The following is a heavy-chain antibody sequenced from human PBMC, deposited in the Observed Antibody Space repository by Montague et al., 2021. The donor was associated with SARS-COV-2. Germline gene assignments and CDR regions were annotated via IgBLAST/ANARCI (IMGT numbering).Heavy chain of an antibody. CDR2: ISYDGSNK. D-gene: IGHD3-3*02. CDR1: GFPFSSYA. Sequence: SLSISLSASGFPFSSYAMHWVRQAPGKGLEWVAVISYDGSNKYYADSVKGRFTISRDNSKNTLYLQMNSLRAEDTAVYYCARELASDIDYWGQGTLVTVSS. V-gene: IGHV3-30-3*01. J-gene: IGHJ4*02. CDR3: ARELASDIDY.